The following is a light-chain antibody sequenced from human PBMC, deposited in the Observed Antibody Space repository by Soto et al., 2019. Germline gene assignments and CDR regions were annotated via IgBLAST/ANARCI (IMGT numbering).Light chain of an antibody. V-gene: IGKV3D-15*01. Sequence: ETVMTQSPATLSVSPGERATLSCRASQSVGTKLAWYQQKPGQAPRLLIYGASSRATGIPARFSGSGSGTEFTLTISSLQSEDSGVYYCQQYNKWPAEITFGQGTRLEIK. CDR2: GAS. J-gene: IGKJ5*01. CDR1: QSVGTK. CDR3: QQYNKWPAEIT.